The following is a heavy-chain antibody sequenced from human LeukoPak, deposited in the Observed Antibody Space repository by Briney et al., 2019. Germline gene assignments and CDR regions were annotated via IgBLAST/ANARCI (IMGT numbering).Heavy chain of an antibody. D-gene: IGHD6-13*01. CDR1: GFTFSIYW. CDR3: ARGSWFLDY. CDR2: IKQDGSEK. Sequence: GGSLRLSCAASGFTFSIYWMSWVRQAPGMGLEWVANIKQDGSEKYYVDSVKGRFTISRDNAKNSLYLQMNSLRAEDTAVYYCARGSWFLDYWGQGTLVTVSS. V-gene: IGHV3-7*04. J-gene: IGHJ4*02.